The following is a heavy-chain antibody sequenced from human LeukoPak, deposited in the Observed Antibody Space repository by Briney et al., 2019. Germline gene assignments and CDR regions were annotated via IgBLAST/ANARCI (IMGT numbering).Heavy chain of an antibody. CDR2: IDPSNGAT. CDR1: GYTFTSYY. Sequence: ASVKVSCKASGYTFTSYYMHWVRQAPGQGLEWMGWIDPSNGATKYALKFQGRITINRDTYIGTAYMELTNLKSDDTATYYCASEAYCNGNRCSLQRVASWGQGTLVTVSS. CDR3: ASEAYCNGNRCSLQRVAS. J-gene: IGHJ4*02. D-gene: IGHD2-15*01. V-gene: IGHV1-2*02.